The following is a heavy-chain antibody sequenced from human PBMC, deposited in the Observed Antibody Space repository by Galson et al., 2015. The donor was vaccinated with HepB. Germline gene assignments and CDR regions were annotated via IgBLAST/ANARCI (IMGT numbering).Heavy chain of an antibody. J-gene: IGHJ4*02. CDR1: GYTFTSYY. V-gene: IGHV1-46*01. D-gene: IGHD5-24*01. Sequence: SVKVSCKASGYTFTSYYMHWVRQAPGQGLEWMGIINPSGGSTSYAQKFQGRVTMTRDTSTSTVYMELSSLRSEDTAVYYCARVISDGYNYRGYYFDYWGQGTLVTVSS. CDR2: INPSGGST. CDR3: ARVISDGYNYRGYYFDY.